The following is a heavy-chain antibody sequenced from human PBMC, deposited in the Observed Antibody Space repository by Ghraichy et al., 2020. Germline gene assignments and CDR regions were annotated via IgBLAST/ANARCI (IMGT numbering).Heavy chain of an antibody. CDR1: GGSISSGNYY. V-gene: IGHV4-61*02. J-gene: IGHJ4*02. D-gene: IGHD6-13*01. CDR3: ARGSQLLVRGNNFDY. CDR2: IYTSVST. Sequence: SQTLSLTCTVSGGSISSGNYYWTWIRQPAGKGLEWIGRIYTSVSTHFNPSLRSRVTISVDTSKNHLSLELSSVTAADTAVYYCARGSQLLVRGNNFDYWGQGTLVTVSS.